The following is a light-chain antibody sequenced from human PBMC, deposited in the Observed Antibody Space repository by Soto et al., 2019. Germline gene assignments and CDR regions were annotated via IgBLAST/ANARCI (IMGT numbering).Light chain of an antibody. J-gene: IGKJ1*01. CDR2: AAS. CDR1: QGIRND. CDR3: LQHNSYPWT. V-gene: IGKV1-17*01. Sequence: DIQMNQSPSSLSASVGDRVTITCRASQGIRNDIGWYQQKPGKAPKRLIYAASSLQSGVPSRVSGSGSGTEFTLTISVLQPEDFATYCCLQHNSYPWTFGQGTKVEIK.